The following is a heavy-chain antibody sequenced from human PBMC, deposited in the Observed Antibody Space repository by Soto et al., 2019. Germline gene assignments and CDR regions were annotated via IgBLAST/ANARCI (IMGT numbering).Heavy chain of an antibody. V-gene: IGHV1-18*04. D-gene: IGHD7-27*01. J-gene: IGHJ6*02. CDR2: ISAYNGNT. Sequence: ASVKVSCKASGYTFTNYGISWVRQAPGQGLEWMGWISAYNGNTNYAQKLQGRVTMTTDTSTSTAYMELRSLRSDDTAVYYCAGDDGDIYYHYYGMDVWGQGTTVTVSS. CDR1: GYTFTNYG. CDR3: AGDDGDIYYHYYGMDV.